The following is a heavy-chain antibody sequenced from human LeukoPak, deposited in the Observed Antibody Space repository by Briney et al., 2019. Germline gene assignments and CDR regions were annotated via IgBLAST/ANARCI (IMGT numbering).Heavy chain of an antibody. CDR3: AREVTDLNTSWLVLDAYYFDY. J-gene: IGHJ4*02. Sequence: GSSVKVSCTASGGTFSSYAISWVRQAPGQGLEWMGWISAYNGNTNYAQKLQGRVTMTTDTSTSTAFMELRSLRSDDTAVYYCAREVTDLNTSWLVLDAYYFDYWGQGTLVAVSS. CDR1: GGTFSSYA. CDR2: ISAYNGNT. V-gene: IGHV1-18*01. D-gene: IGHD6-19*01.